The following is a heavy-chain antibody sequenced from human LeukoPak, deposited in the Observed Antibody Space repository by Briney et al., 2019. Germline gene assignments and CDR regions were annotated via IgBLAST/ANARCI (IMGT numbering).Heavy chain of an antibody. V-gene: IGHV3-23*01. CDR2: ISSSGGST. CDR1: GFTFSSDA. D-gene: IGHD3-10*01. Sequence: GGSLRLSCAASGFTFSSDAMSWVRQAPGKGLEWVASISSSGGSTLYADSVKGRFTISRDNFNSIVDLQMNSLRAEDTAVYYCAKDMGVRGVNYFDHWGQGTLVTVSS. J-gene: IGHJ4*02. CDR3: AKDMGVRGVNYFDH.